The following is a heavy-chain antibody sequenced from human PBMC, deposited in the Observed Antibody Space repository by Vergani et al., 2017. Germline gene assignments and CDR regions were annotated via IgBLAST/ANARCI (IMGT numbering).Heavy chain of an antibody. CDR3: ARVSREGPDSWYFDL. Sequence: QVQLQESGPGLVKPSQTLSLTCTVSGCSISSGGYYWSWIRQHPGKGLEWIGYIYYSGSSYYNPSLKRRVTISVDTSKNQFTLKLSCVTAADAAVYYCARVSREGPDSWYFDLWGRGTLVTVSS. CDR1: GCSISSGGYY. J-gene: IGHJ2*01. CDR2: IYYSGSS. D-gene: IGHD2-21*02. V-gene: IGHV4-31*03.